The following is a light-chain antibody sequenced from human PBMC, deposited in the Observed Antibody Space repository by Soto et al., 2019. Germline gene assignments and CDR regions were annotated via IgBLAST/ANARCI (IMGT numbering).Light chain of an antibody. Sequence: DIQMTQSPSTLSASVGDRVTITCRDSQNIGTSSAWYQQTPGKAPKLLISDASTLESGVPSRFSGSGAGTECTRTISSLQPDDVETDYCQQYNSYSVTFGQGTKVDIK. CDR3: QQYNSYSVT. CDR1: QNIGTS. J-gene: IGKJ1*01. V-gene: IGKV1-5*01. CDR2: DAS.